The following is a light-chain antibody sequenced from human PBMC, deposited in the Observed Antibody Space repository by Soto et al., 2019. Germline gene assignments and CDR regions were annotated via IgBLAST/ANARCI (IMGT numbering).Light chain of an antibody. Sequence: QSVLTQPPSPSGTPGQRVTISCSGSSSNIGNNFVYWYQQLAGTAPKLLIYRNDQRPSGVPDRFSGSKSGTSASLAISGLRSEDEAEYSCAAWDDSLRTWVFGGGTKVTVL. CDR1: SSNIGNNF. V-gene: IGLV1-47*01. CDR3: AAWDDSLRTWV. CDR2: RND. J-gene: IGLJ3*02.